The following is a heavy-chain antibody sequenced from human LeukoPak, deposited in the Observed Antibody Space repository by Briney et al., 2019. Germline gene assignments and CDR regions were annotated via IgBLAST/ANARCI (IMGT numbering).Heavy chain of an antibody. CDR2: IYSDESDN. V-gene: IGHV5-51*01. J-gene: IGHJ4*02. CDR1: GYRFTTYW. CDR3: ARGVDGHTYGVDY. Sequence: GESLKISFQGSGYRFTTYWMAWVRQMPGKGLELMGIIYSDESDNRYSPSFQGQVTISADNSITTAYLQWSTLEASDTAMYYCARGVDGHTYGVDYWGQGTLVTVSS. D-gene: IGHD2-8*01.